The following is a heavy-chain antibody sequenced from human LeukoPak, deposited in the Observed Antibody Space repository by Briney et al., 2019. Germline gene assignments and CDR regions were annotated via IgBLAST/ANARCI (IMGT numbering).Heavy chain of an antibody. J-gene: IGHJ4*02. CDR3: VRDRGYSTFDY. Sequence: GGSLRLSCAASGFTFSSYTMHWVRQAPGKGREWVANINLDGSEINYLDSLTGRLTISRDNAKDSLYLQMNGLRAEDTAVYFCVRDRGYSTFDYWGQGTLVTVSS. D-gene: IGHD3-22*01. CDR2: INLDGSEI. V-gene: IGHV3-7*03. CDR1: GFTFSSYT.